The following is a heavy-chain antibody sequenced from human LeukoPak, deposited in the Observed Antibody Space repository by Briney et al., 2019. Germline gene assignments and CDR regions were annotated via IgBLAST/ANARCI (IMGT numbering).Heavy chain of an antibody. CDR1: GGSISSYY. Sequence: PSETLSLTCTVSGGSISSYYWSWIRQPPGKGLEWIGYIYYSGSTNYNPSLKSRVTISVDTSKSQFSLKLSSVTAADTAVYYCARWSSEKAFDYWGQGTLVTVSS. J-gene: IGHJ4*02. CDR3: ARWSSEKAFDY. CDR2: IYYSGST. V-gene: IGHV4-59*01. D-gene: IGHD2-2*01.